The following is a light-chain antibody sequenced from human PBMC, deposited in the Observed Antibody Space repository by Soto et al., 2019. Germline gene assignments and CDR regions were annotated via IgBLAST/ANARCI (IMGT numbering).Light chain of an antibody. J-gene: IGLJ2*01. Sequence: QAVVTQPASVSGSPGQSITISCTGTSSDVGAYNYVSWYQQHPGKAPKVMISDVSNRPSGVSNRFSGSKSGTTASLTISGLQAEDEADYYCSSYTSSSTLVFGAGTKLTVL. V-gene: IGLV2-14*01. CDR3: SSYTSSSTLV. CDR2: DVS. CDR1: SSDVGAYNY.